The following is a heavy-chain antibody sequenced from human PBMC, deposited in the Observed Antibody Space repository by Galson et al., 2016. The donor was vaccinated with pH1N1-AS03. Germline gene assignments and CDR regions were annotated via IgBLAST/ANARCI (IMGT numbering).Heavy chain of an antibody. V-gene: IGHV3-64*01. CDR3: ARGPVSYANYWFPPPDY. CDR1: GFTFSSYA. CDR2: ISGNGFST. D-gene: IGHD4/OR15-4a*01. Sequence: SLRLSCAVGGFTFSSYAMFWVRQAPGKGLEYVSAISGNGFSTYYANSAKDRFTVSRDNSKNTLYLQMGSLRVEDMAVYYCARGPVSYANYWFPPPDYWGQGTLVTVSS. J-gene: IGHJ4*02.